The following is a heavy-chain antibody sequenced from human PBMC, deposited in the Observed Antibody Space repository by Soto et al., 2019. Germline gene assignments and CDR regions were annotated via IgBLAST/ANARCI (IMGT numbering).Heavy chain of an antibody. V-gene: IGHV1-69*01. D-gene: IGHD3-22*01. CDR1: GGTFSSYA. CDR3: ARVRNYYDSSGYHYDY. CDR2: IIPIFGTA. Sequence: QVQLVQSGAEVKKPGSSVKVSCKASGGTFSSYAISWVRQAPGQGLEWMGGIIPIFGTANYAQKFQGRVTITADESTSTAYMELRSLRSEDTAVYYCARVRNYYDSSGYHYDYWGQGTLVTVSS. J-gene: IGHJ4*02.